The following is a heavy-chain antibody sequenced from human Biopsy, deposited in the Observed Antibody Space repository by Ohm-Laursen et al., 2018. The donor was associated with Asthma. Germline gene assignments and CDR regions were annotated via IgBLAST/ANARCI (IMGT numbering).Heavy chain of an antibody. CDR2: VYSSGST. V-gene: IGHV4-30-4*01. CDR3: ARDLGIVGATPDGFNI. Sequence: SQTLSLTCTVSGGSTSSEDYYWTWIRQPPGKGLEWVGYVYSSGSTYYNPSLDSRVMISLDTSKNQFSLSLSSVTAADTAVYFCARDLGIVGATPDGFNIWGQETLVTVSS. CDR1: GGSTSSEDYY. J-gene: IGHJ3*02. D-gene: IGHD1-26*01.